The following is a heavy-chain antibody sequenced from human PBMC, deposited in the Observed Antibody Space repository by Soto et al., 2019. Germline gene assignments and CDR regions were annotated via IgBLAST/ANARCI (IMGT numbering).Heavy chain of an antibody. D-gene: IGHD3-9*01. V-gene: IGHV4-34*01. CDR3: ARESHDILTGPPWVWYFDL. Sequence: QVQLQQWGAGPLRPLETLSLTCGVSGGSFSGYYWAWIRQSPGKGLEWIGEINDRGSINYNPSLKIRVIISVDTAKQPYSLNLSSVPAADTAVYDCARESHDILTGPPWVWYFDLWGRGTLVTVSS. CDR1: GGSFSGYY. J-gene: IGHJ2*01. CDR2: INDRGSI.